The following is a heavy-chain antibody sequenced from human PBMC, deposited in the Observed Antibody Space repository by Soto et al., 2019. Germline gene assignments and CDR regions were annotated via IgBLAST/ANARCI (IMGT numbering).Heavy chain of an antibody. CDR3: ARAEGGIAAAGLDY. V-gene: IGHV4-59*01. D-gene: IGHD6-13*01. CDR2: IYYSGST. CDR1: GGSISSYY. J-gene: IGHJ4*02. Sequence: PSETLSLTCTVSGGSISSYYWSWIRQPPGKGLEWIGYIYYSGSTNYNPSLKSRVTISVDTSKNQFSLKLSSVTAADTAVYYCARAEGGIAAAGLDYWGQGTLVTVSS.